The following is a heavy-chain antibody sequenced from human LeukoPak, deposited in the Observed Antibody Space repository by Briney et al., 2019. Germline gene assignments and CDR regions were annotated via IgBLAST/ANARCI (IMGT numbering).Heavy chain of an antibody. D-gene: IGHD3-22*01. CDR2: ISYDGSNK. V-gene: IGHV3-30*18. Sequence: PGGSLRLSCAASGFTFSSYGMHWVRQAPGKGLEWVAVISYDGSNKYYADSVKGRFTISRDNSKSTLYLQMNSLRAEDTAVYYCGKDSQRYYYDSSGYPIDYWGQGTLVTVSS. J-gene: IGHJ4*02. CDR1: GFTFSSYG. CDR3: GKDSQRYYYDSSGYPIDY.